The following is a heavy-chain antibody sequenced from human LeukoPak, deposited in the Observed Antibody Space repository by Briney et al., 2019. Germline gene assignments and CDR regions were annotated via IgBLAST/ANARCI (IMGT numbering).Heavy chain of an antibody. Sequence: PSQTLSLTCTVSGGSISSGSFYWSWIRQPAGKGLEWIGRIYINGGTDYNAPLKSRATISVDTSKNQLSLKLSSMTAADTAVYYCGRDLGAAAAFTVWGKGTTVTVSS. CDR3: GRDLGAAAAFTV. J-gene: IGHJ6*04. CDR2: IYINGGT. V-gene: IGHV4-61*02. D-gene: IGHD6-13*01. CDR1: GGSISSGSFY.